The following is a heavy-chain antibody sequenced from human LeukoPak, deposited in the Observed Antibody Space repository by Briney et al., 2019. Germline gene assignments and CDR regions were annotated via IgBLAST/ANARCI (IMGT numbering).Heavy chain of an antibody. CDR2: MNPRTGFA. CDR3: ARGGIRDSNNVNYLYMDV. V-gene: IGHV1-8*01. D-gene: IGHD4-11*01. J-gene: IGHJ6*04. Sequence: ASVKVSCKASGYTFDIYNVYWVRQATGNGHEWMGWMNPRTGFAGYAQKFQDRVNMTRNTFITTAYMELTSLRSEDTAVYFCARGGIRDSNNVNYLYMDVWGKGTTVIVSS. CDR1: GYTFDIYN.